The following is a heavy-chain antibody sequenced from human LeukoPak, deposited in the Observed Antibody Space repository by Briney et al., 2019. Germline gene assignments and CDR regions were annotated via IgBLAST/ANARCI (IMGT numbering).Heavy chain of an antibody. CDR1: GFTFSTYS. J-gene: IGHJ6*02. Sequence: GGSLRLSCAASGFTFSTYSMNWVRQTPGKGLEWVSSISSNSAYMYYADSVTGRFTISRDNAKNSLYLQMNSLRAEDTAVYYRASPPSSSWTYYYYGMDVWGQGTTVTVSS. CDR2: ISSNSAYM. CDR3: ASPPSSSWTYYYYGMDV. D-gene: IGHD6-13*01. V-gene: IGHV3-21*04.